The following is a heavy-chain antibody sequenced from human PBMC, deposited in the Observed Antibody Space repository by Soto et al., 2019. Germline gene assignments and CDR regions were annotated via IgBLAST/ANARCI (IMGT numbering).Heavy chain of an antibody. J-gene: IGHJ6*03. CDR3: AKDLGWYSNRYYYYYMDV. CDR1: GFTFKNYD. Sequence: LRLSCVASGFTFKNYDMRWIRQAPGKGLEWVSGISGSGGVTYYADSVKGRFTISRDNSKNTLYLQMNSLRAEDTAVYYCAKDLGWYSNRYYYYYMDVWGKGTTVTVSS. V-gene: IGHV3-23*01. CDR2: ISGSGGVT. D-gene: IGHD4-4*01.